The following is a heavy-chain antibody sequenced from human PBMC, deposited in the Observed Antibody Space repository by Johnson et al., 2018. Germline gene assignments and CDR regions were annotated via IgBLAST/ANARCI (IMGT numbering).Heavy chain of an antibody. CDR1: GGSISSYY. CDR3: ARAPLITRIVEGSYMDV. V-gene: IGHV4-59*01. J-gene: IGHJ6*03. Sequence: QVQLQESGPGLVKPSETLSLTCTVSGGSISSYYWSWIRQPPGKGLEWIGYIYYSGSTNYNPSLTSRVTISVDTSKTPFSLKLSSVTAADTAVYYCARAPLITRIVEGSYMDVWGKGTTVTVSS. D-gene: IGHD3-22*01. CDR2: IYYSGST.